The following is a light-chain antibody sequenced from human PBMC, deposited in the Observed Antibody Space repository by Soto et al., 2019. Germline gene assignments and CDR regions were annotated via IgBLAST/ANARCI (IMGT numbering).Light chain of an antibody. V-gene: IGKV3-20*01. CDR1: QSVTKNL. CDR3: QLYSSSPLS. J-gene: IGKJ4*01. CDR2: GAS. Sequence: TVLTQSAGTLSLYPGERATPSCRASQSVTKNLLAWYQQKPGQAPRLLINGASNRATGIPDRFTGSGSGTDFTLTINRLEPEDFAVYYCQLYSSSPLSFGGGTKWIS.